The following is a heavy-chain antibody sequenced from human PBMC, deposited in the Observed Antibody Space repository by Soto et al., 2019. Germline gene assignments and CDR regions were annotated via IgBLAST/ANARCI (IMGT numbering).Heavy chain of an antibody. CDR2: IYYRGST. D-gene: IGHD4-17*01. Sequence: SETLSLTCTVSGGSISSYYWSWIRQPPGKGLEWIGYIYYRGSTNYNPSLKSRVTISVDTSKNQFSMKLSSVTAADTAVYYCARHAMTTVTPAFDYWGQGTLVTVSS. CDR3: ARHAMTTVTPAFDY. V-gene: IGHV4-59*08. CDR1: GGSISSYY. J-gene: IGHJ4*02.